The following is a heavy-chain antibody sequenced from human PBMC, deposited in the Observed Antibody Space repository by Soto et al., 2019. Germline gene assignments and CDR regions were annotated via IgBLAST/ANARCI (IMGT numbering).Heavy chain of an antibody. CDR3: ARDGGGDYPDY. D-gene: IGHD4-17*01. CDR1: GLTFNSYV. V-gene: IGHV3-33*01. Sequence: QVQLVESGGGVVQPGRSLRLSCAASGLTFNSYVMHWVRQAPGKGLEWVAVIWFDGSNKHYAEFVKGRFTISRDNSRSTLYLQMNSLRADDTAVYYCARDGGGDYPDYWGRGTQVTVSS. J-gene: IGHJ4*02. CDR2: IWFDGSNK.